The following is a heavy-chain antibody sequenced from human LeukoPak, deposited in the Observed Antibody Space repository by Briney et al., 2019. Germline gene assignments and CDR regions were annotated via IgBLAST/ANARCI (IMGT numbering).Heavy chain of an antibody. CDR1: GFTVSSNS. D-gene: IGHD3-3*01. Sequence: PGESLRLSCTVSGFTVSSNSWSWVRQAPGKGLEWVSFIYSGGNTHSSDSVKGRFTISRDNSKNTLYLQMNSLRAEDTAIYYCARDERLLSFLKWGQGTLVTVSS. V-gene: IGHV3-53*01. J-gene: IGHJ4*02. CDR3: ARDERLLSFLK. CDR2: IYSGGNT.